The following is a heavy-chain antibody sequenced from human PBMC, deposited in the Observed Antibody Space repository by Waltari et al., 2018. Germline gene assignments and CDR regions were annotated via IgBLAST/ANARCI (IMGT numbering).Heavy chain of an antibody. V-gene: IGHV4-38-2*01. J-gene: IGHJ5*02. CDR2: LHHSGST. D-gene: IGHD2-15*01. CDR3: ARVVVATTGDWFDP. Sequence: QVQLQESGPGLVKPSETLSLTCGVSGFSISSGYSWGWIRQPPGKGLEWLGSLHHSGSTNYNPSLNSRVTISADTSKNHFSLRLSSVTAADTAVYYCARVVVATTGDWFDPWGQGTLVTVSS. CDR1: GFSISSGYS.